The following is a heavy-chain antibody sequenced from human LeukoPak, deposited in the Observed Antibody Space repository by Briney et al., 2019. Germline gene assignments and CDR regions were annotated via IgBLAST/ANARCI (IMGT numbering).Heavy chain of an antibody. CDR2: IIPIFGTA. Sequence: GSSVKVSCKASGGTFSSYAISWVRQAPGQGLEWMGGIIPIFGTANYAQKFQGRVTITTDESTSTAYMELSSLRSEDTAVYYCARRGGSNQLGDYYYMDVWGKGTTVTVSS. V-gene: IGHV1-69*05. CDR3: ARRGGSNQLGDYYYMDV. D-gene: IGHD7-27*01. CDR1: GGTFSSYA. J-gene: IGHJ6*03.